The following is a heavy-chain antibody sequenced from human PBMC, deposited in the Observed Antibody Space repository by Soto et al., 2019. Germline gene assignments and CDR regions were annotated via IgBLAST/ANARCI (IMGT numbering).Heavy chain of an antibody. CDR1: GFTLSSYE. J-gene: IGHJ2*01. CDR3: GPTGAYWYFDL. V-gene: IGHV3-48*03. D-gene: IGHD4-17*01. Sequence: SGGSLRPSCAAYGFTLSSYEMNWVRQAPGKLLGWDSYNSTSDSTKYYADSVKGRVTLSKGKAKNSLYLQMNSLRAEDTAVYYCGPTGAYWYFDLWGRGTLVTVSS. CDR2: NSTSDSTK.